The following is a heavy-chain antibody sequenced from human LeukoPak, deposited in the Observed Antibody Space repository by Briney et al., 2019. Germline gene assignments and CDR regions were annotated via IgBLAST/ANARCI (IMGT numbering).Heavy chain of an antibody. D-gene: IGHD6-19*01. V-gene: IGHV4-39*02. CDR2: MCNSGST. J-gene: IGHJ3*02. CDR3: AKDLGSSGWYWESGAFDI. CDR1: GGSISSSNYY. Sequence: SETLSLTCSVSGGSISSSNYYWGWIRQPPGKGLEWIGSMCNSGSTCYNPSLKSRVTISVDTSKNQFSLRLSSVTAADTAVYYCAKDLGSSGWYWESGAFDIWGQGTMVTVSS.